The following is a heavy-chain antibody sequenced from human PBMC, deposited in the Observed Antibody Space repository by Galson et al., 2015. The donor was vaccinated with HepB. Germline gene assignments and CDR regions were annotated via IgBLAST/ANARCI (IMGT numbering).Heavy chain of an antibody. Sequence: CAISGDSVSSNSAAWNWIRQSPSRGLEWLGRTYYRSKWYNDYAVSVRSRITINPDTSKNQFSLQLNSVTPEDTAVYYCARGVKRYGPEAFDIWGQGTMVTVSS. J-gene: IGHJ3*02. CDR3: ARGVKRYGPEAFDI. D-gene: IGHD1-1*01. CDR2: TYYRSKWYN. V-gene: IGHV6-1*01. CDR1: GDSVSSNSAA.